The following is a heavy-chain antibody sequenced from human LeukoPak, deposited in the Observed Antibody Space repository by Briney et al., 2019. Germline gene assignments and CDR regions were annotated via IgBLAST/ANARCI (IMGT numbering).Heavy chain of an antibody. V-gene: IGHV4-4*07. CDR1: GGSISSYY. J-gene: IGHJ5*02. CDR2: IYTSGST. D-gene: IGHD2-2*01. CDR3: ARDLTVVPAAXFDP. Sequence: SETPSLTCTVSGGSISSYYWSWIRQPAGKGLEWIGRIYTSGSTNYNPSLKSRVTMSVDTSKNQFSLKLSSVTAADTAVYYCARDLTVVPAAXFDPWGQGTLVTVSS.